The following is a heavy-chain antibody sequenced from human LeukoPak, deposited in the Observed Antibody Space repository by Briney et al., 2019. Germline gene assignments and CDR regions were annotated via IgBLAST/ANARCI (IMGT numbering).Heavy chain of an antibody. D-gene: IGHD4-17*01. J-gene: IGHJ4*02. CDR1: GFTFGSYA. Sequence: GGSLRLSCGASGFTFGSYAMSWVRQVPGKGLEWVSTIRGSGDTTYYADFVRGRFTISREISRNTLYLQMNSLRAEDTAVYYCAKLPHLTTVTTDFDDWGQGTLVTVSS. V-gene: IGHV3-23*01. CDR3: AKLPHLTTVTTDFDD. CDR2: IRGSGDTT.